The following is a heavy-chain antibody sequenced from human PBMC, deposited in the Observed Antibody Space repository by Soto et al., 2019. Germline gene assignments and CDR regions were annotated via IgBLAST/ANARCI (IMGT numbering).Heavy chain of an antibody. V-gene: IGHV4-38-2*01. CDR1: GYPISSGYY. CDR2: IHHSGST. CDR3: ARSSGYVPGGY. D-gene: IGHD5-12*01. Sequence: LSLTFAVSGYPISSGYYWGWIRQPPGKGLEWIGIIHHSGSTYYNPSLRSRITISVDTSKNQFSLKMPSVTAADTAVYYCARSSGYVPGGYWGQGILVTVS. J-gene: IGHJ4*02.